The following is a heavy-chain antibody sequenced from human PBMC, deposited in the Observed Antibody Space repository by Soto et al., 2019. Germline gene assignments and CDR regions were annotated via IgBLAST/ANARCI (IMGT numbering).Heavy chain of an antibody. V-gene: IGHV3-9*01. CDR2: ISWNSGSI. J-gene: IGHJ6*02. Sequence: EVQLVESGGGLVQPGRSLRLSCAASGFTFDDYAMHWVRQAPGKGLEWVSGISWNSGSIGYADSVKGRFTISRDNAKNSLYLQMNSLRAEDTALYYCAKDRASGYYYGMDVWGQGTTVTVSS. CDR3: AKDRASGYYYGMDV. CDR1: GFTFDDYA.